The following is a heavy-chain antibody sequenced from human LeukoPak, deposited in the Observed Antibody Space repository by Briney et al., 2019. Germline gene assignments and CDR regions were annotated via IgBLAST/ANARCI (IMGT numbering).Heavy chain of an antibody. CDR1: GYTFTSYH. CDR3: ARGDINFDY. V-gene: IGHV1-18*01. J-gene: IGHJ4*02. CDR2: ISAYSGNT. Sequence: ASVKVSCKASGYTFTSYHITWVRLAPGQGLEWMGWISAYSGNTNYAKKLQGRVPMTTDTSMSTAYMELRSLRSDDTAVYYCARGDINFDYWGQGTLVTVSS.